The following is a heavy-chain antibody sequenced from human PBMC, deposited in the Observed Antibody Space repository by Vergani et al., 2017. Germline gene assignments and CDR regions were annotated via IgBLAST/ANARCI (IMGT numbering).Heavy chain of an antibody. CDR1: GFTFSSYA. CDR2: ISYDGSNK. V-gene: IGHV3-30-3*01. J-gene: IGHJ5*02. Sequence: VQLVESGGGLVQPGGSLRLSCAASGFTFSSYAMHWVRQAPGKGLEWVAVISYDGSNKYYADSVKGRFTISRDNSKNTLYLQMNSLRAEDTAVYYCARGWFDPWGQGTLVTVSS. CDR3: ARGWFDP.